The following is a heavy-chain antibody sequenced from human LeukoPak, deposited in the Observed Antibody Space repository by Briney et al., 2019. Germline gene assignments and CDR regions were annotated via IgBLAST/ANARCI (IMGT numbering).Heavy chain of an antibody. D-gene: IGHD3-22*01. J-gene: IGHJ4*02. CDR2: INHSGST. CDR3: ARGTYYYDSSGYYPDY. CDR1: GGSISSSSYY. Sequence: PSETLSLTCTVSGGSISSSSYYWGWIRQPPGKGLEWIGEINHSGSTNYNPSLKSRVTISVDTSKNQFSLKLSSVTAADTAVYYCARGTYYYDSSGYYPDYWGQGTLVTVSS. V-gene: IGHV4-39*07.